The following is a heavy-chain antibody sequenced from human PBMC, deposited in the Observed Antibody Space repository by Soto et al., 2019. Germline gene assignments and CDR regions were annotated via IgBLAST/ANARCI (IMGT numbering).Heavy chain of an antibody. CDR1: GGTFSSYA. J-gene: IGHJ4*02. V-gene: IGHV1-69*06. CDR3: NLIPGTSSGAGRLRDY. D-gene: IGHD3-10*01. Sequence: QVQLVQSGAEVKKPGSSVKVSCKASGGTFSSYAISWVRQAPGQGLEWMGGIIPIFGTANYAQKFQGRVTITADKSTSTAYMELSSPRSEDTAVYYCNLIPGTSSGAGRLRDYWGQGTLVTVSS. CDR2: IIPIFGTA.